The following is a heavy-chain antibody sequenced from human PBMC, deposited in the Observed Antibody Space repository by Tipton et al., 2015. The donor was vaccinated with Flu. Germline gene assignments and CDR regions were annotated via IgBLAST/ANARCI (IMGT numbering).Heavy chain of an antibody. CDR1: GFTFSSYA. CDR2: ISYDGSNK. Sequence: SLRLSCAASGFTFSSYAMHWVRQAPGKGLEWVAVISYDGSNKYYADSVKGRFTISRDNSKNTLYLQMNSLRAEDTAVYYCAREMAAAGPENYYCYGMDVWGQGTTVTVSS. V-gene: IGHV3-30-3*01. CDR3: AREMAAAGPENYYCYGMDV. D-gene: IGHD6-13*01. J-gene: IGHJ6*02.